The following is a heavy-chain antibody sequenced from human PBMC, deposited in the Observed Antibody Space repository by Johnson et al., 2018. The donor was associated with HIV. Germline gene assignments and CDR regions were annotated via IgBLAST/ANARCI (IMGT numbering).Heavy chain of an antibody. V-gene: IGHV3-66*02. J-gene: IGHJ3*02. CDR1: GFTVSSNY. CDR2: LYSGGRT. CDR3: AREGSGSYQI. D-gene: IGHD3-3*01. Sequence: EVQLVESGGGLVQPGGSLRLSCAASGFTVSSNYMSWFRQAPGKGLEWVSVLYSGGRTYYVDSVKGRFTISRDNSRNTVYLQMSGLRSEDTAIYYCAREGSGSYQIWGQGTMVTVSS.